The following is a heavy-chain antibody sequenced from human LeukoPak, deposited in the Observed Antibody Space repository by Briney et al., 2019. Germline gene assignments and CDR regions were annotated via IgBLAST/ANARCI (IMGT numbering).Heavy chain of an antibody. Sequence: PGGSLRLSCAASGFTFSVSVMHWVRQAPGKGLEYVSVISSNGGSTSYANFVKGRFTIYRDNSKNTLYLQMGSLRAEDMAVYYCARDLSGGGLDYWGQGTLVTVSS. CDR1: GFTFSVSV. D-gene: IGHD3-10*01. V-gene: IGHV3-64*01. CDR2: ISSNGGST. J-gene: IGHJ4*02. CDR3: ARDLSGGGLDY.